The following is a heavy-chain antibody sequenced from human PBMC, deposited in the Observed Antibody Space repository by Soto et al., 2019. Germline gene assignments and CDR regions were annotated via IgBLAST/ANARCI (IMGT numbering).Heavy chain of an antibody. D-gene: IGHD2-21*02. CDR3: ARARGNDWYSDY. V-gene: IGHV3-11*06. J-gene: IGHJ4*02. CDR2: SSNSGSFT. CDR1: GFTFSDHY. Sequence: PGGSLRLSCAASGFTFSDHYMSWIRQAPGKGLEWIGYSSNSGSFTRYADSVKGRFSISRDNAKNSLILQMTSLRAEDTAVYHCARARGNDWYSDYWGQGTMVTVSS.